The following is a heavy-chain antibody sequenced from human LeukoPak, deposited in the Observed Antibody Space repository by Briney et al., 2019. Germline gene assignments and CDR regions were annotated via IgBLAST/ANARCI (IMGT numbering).Heavy chain of an antibody. D-gene: IGHD3-10*01. V-gene: IGHV1-24*01. J-gene: IGHJ5*02. CDR2: FDPEDGET. Sequence: GASVKVSCKVSGYTLTELSMHWVRQAPGKGLEWMGGFDPEDGETIYAQKFQGRVTMTEDTSTDTAYMELSSLRSEDTAVYYCATLTSGSGTGNWFDPWGQGTLVTVSS. CDR3: ATLTSGSGTGNWFDP. CDR1: GYTLTELS.